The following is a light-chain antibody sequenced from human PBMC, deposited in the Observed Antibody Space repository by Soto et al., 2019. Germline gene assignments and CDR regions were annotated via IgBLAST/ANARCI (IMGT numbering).Light chain of an antibody. Sequence: EIVLTQSPATLSSFPGDRVTLSCRASQSVSSYLAWYQQKPAQAPRLLIYDASNRANGIPVRFSGSGSGTDLTLTISSLEPEDFAVYYCQQRSNWRSWTFGQGTQVDIK. CDR2: DAS. CDR3: QQRSNWRSWT. CDR1: QSVSSY. J-gene: IGKJ1*01. V-gene: IGKV3-11*01.